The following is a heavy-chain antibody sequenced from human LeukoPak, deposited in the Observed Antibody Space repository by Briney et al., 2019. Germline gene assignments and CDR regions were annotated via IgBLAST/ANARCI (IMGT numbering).Heavy chain of an antibody. D-gene: IGHD3-22*01. Sequence: ASVKVSCKASGYTFTSYYMHWVRQALGQGLEWMGIINPSGGSTSYAQKFQGRVTMTRDTSTSTVHMELSSLRSEDTAVYYCARDWVRYYDSSGNWFDPWGQGTLVTVSS. CDR1: GYTFTSYY. CDR2: INPSGGST. V-gene: IGHV1-46*01. J-gene: IGHJ5*02. CDR3: ARDWVRYYDSSGNWFDP.